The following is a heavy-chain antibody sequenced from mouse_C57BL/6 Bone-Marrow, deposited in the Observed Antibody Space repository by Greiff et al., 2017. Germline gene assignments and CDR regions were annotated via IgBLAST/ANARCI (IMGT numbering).Heavy chain of an antibody. J-gene: IGHJ2*01. CDR3: ARGEFDY. V-gene: IGHV5-17*01. CDR2: ISSGSSTI. Sequence: EVKLMESGGGLVKPGGSLKLSCAASGFTFSDYGMHWVRQAPEKGLEGVAYISSGSSTIYYADTVKGRFTISRDNAKNTLFLQMTSLGSEDTAMYYCARGEFDYWGQGTTLTVSS. CDR1: GFTFSDYG.